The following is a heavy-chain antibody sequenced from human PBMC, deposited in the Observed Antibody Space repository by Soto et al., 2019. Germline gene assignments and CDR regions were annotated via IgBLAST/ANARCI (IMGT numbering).Heavy chain of an antibody. J-gene: IGHJ5*02. Sequence: SETLSLTCAVYGGSFSGYYWSWIRQPPGKGLEWIGEINHSGSTNYNPSLKSRVTISVDTSKNQFSLKLSSVTAADTAVYYCAREGEYYYGSGYNWFDPWGQGTLVTVSS. V-gene: IGHV4-34*01. CDR1: GGSFSGYY. CDR2: INHSGST. CDR3: AREGEYYYGSGYNWFDP. D-gene: IGHD3-10*01.